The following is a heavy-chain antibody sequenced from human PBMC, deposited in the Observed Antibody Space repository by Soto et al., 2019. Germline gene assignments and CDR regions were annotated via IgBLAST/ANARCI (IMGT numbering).Heavy chain of an antibody. CDR3: AGGGGSYGPFDS. D-gene: IGHD1-26*01. J-gene: IGHJ4*02. V-gene: IGHV4-61*01. CDR2: IYYSGST. Sequence: QVQLQESGPGLVKPSETLSLTCTVSGGSVNSAYYYWSWIRQPPGKGLEWIGYIYYSGSTNYNPSLKSQVHIQLDPSKNQFPLRLGSGTAADTAVYCCAGGGGSYGPFDSWGQGTLVTVSS. CDR1: GGSVNSAYYY.